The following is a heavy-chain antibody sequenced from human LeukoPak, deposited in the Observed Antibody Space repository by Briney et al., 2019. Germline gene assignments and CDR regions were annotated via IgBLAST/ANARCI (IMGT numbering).Heavy chain of an antibody. Sequence: SETLSLTCTVSGYSISSGYYWGWIRQPPGKGLEWTGSIDHSGSTYYNPSLKSRITISVDTSKNQFSLKLSSVTAADTAVYYCARGYWFYFDYWGQGTLVTVSS. CDR3: ARGYWFYFDY. V-gene: IGHV4-38-2*02. CDR1: GYSISSGYY. J-gene: IGHJ4*02. D-gene: IGHD2-8*02. CDR2: IDHSGST.